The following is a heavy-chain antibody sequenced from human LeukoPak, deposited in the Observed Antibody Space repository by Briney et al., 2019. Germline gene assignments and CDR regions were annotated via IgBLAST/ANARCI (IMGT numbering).Heavy chain of an antibody. CDR2: IYTSGST. CDR3: ARDNARGGSFSDYLRYFQY. V-gene: IGHV4-61*02. J-gene: IGHJ1*01. CDR1: GGSISSGSYY. D-gene: IGHD5/OR15-5a*01. Sequence: PSQTLSLTCTVSGGSISSGSYYWSWIRQPAGKGLEWIGRIYTSGSTNYNPSLKSRVTISVDTSKNQFSLKLSSVTAADTAMYYCARDNARGGSFSDYLRYFQYWGQGTLVTVSS.